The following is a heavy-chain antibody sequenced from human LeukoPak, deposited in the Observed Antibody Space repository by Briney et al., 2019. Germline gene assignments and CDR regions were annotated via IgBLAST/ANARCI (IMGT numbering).Heavy chain of an antibody. D-gene: IGHD2-2*01. CDR1: GYTFTGYY. V-gene: IGHV1-2*02. J-gene: IGHJ5*02. Sequence: GASVKVSCKASGYTFTGYYMHWVRQAPGQGLEWMGWINPNSGGTNYAQKFQGRVTMTRDTSISTAYMELSRLRSDDTAVYYCAREDCSSTSCSNWFDPWGQGTLVTVSS. CDR2: INPNSGGT. CDR3: AREDCSSTSCSNWFDP.